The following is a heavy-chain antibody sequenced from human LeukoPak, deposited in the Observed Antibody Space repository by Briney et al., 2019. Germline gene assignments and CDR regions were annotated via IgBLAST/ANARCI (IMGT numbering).Heavy chain of an antibody. Sequence: PGGSLRLSCAASGFTFSSYGMHWVRQAPGKGLEWVAFIRYDGSNKYYADSVKGRFTISRDNSKNTLYLQMNSLRAEDTAVYYCAKDWGDYGGNFRSGYWGQGTLVTVSS. V-gene: IGHV3-30*02. CDR2: IRYDGSNK. J-gene: IGHJ4*02. D-gene: IGHD4-23*01. CDR3: AKDWGDYGGNFRSGY. CDR1: GFTFSSYG.